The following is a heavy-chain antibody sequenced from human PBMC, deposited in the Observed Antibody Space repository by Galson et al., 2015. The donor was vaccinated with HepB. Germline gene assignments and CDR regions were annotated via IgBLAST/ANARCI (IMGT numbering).Heavy chain of an antibody. CDR3: ARAKDDVVVPAAGFDY. CDR1: GDTFSSYA. CDR2: IVPMFGRG. Sequence: SVKVSCKASGDTFSSYAINWVRQAPGQGPEWMGGIVPMFGRGNYAQKFQDRVTITADESLSTVYMELRYLRSEDTAVYYCARAKDDVVVPAAGFDYWGQGTLVTVSP. D-gene: IGHD2-2*01. V-gene: IGHV1-69*13. J-gene: IGHJ4*02.